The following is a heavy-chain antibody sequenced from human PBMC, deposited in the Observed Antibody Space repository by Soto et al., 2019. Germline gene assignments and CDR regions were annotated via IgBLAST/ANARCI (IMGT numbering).Heavy chain of an antibody. D-gene: IGHD2-2*01. J-gene: IGHJ6*02. CDR3: AKYCSSTSCLVVYGMDV. V-gene: IGHV3-23*01. CDR2: ISGSGGTT. CDR1: GFTFSRYA. Sequence: EVQLLESGGGLVQPGGSLRLSCAASGFTFSRYAMSWVRQAPGKGLEWVSAISGSGGTTYYTDSVKGRFTISRDNSKNTLYLQMNSLRVEDTAVYYCAKYCSSTSCLVVYGMDVWGQGTTVTVSS.